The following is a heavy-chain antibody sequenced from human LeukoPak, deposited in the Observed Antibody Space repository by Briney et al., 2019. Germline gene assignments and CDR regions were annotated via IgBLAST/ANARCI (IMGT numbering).Heavy chain of an antibody. CDR3: ARDDVEATIDY. CDR2: ISYDGSNK. J-gene: IGHJ4*02. CDR1: GVTFSSYA. D-gene: IGHD1-26*01. V-gene: IGHV3-30-3*01. Sequence: GGSLRLSCAASGVTFSSYAMHWVRQAPGKGLEWVAVISYDGSNKYYADSVKGRFTISRDNSKNTLYLQMNSLRAEDTAVYYCARDDVEATIDYWGQGTLVTVSS.